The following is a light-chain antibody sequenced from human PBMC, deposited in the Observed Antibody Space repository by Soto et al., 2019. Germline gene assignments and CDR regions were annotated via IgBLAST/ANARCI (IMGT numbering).Light chain of an antibody. CDR3: QQRGNWPLT. CDR2: DAS. CDR1: QSVSSY. Sequence: ENVLTQSPGTLSLSPGERATLSCRASQSVSSYLAWYQQKPGQAPRLLIYDASNRATGIPDRFSGSGSGTDFTLTISRLEPEDFAVYYCQQRGNWPLTFGQGTLLEIK. V-gene: IGKV3-11*01. J-gene: IGKJ5*01.